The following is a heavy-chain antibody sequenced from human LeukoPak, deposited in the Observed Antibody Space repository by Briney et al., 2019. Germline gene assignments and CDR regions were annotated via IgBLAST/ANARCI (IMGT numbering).Heavy chain of an antibody. CDR2: TYYRSTWYN. V-gene: IGHV6-1*01. CDR3: ARRLTQYDCFDP. Sequence: SQTLSLTCAISGDSVSSNSVTWNWIRQSPPRGLEWLGRTYYRSTWYNDYAVSVRGRITVNPDTSKNQFSLHLNSVTPEDTAVYYCARRLTQYDCFDPWGQGILVTVSS. D-gene: IGHD2-2*01. CDR1: GDSVSSNSVT. J-gene: IGHJ5*02.